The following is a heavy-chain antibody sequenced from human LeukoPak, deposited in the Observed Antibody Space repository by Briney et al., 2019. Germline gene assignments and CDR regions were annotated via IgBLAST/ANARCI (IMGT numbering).Heavy chain of an antibody. CDR2: ISSSSTYI. CDR3: ARDLWVTTPNFDY. CDR1: GFTFSSYS. J-gene: IGHJ4*02. Sequence: GGSLRLSCAASGFTFSSYSMNWVRQAPGKGLEWASSISSSSTYIYYADSVKGRFTISRDNAKNSLYLQMNSLRAEDTAVYYCARDLWVTTPNFDYWGQGTLVTVSS. D-gene: IGHD4-17*01. V-gene: IGHV3-21*01.